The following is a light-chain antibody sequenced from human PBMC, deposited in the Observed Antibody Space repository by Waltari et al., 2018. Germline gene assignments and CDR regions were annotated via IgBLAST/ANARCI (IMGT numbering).Light chain of an antibody. V-gene: IGKV3-15*01. J-gene: IGKJ2*01. CDR2: GAS. CDR1: QSVRTN. CDR3: QQYNDWPYT. Sequence: EIVMTQSPVTLSVSPGERAALSCRSSQSVRTNLAWYQQRPGQTPRLLIYGASTRAAEIPARFSGSGSGTEFTLTISSLQSEDFAVYYCQQYNDWPYTFGQGPSWRS.